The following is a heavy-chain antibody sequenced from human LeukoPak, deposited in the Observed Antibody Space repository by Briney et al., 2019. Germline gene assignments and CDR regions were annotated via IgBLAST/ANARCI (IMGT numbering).Heavy chain of an antibody. CDR1: GFTFSSYE. D-gene: IGHD4-17*01. Sequence: HPGGSLRLSCAASGFTFSSYEMNWVRQAPGKGLEWVSYISSSGSTIYYADSVKGRFTISRDNAKNSLYLQMNSLRAEDTAVYYCARGWRWTTVSDYWGQGTLVTVSS. CDR3: ARGWRWTTVSDY. V-gene: IGHV3-48*03. J-gene: IGHJ4*02. CDR2: ISSSGSTI.